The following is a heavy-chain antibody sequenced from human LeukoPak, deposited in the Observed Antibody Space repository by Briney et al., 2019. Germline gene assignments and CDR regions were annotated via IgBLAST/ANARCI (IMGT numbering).Heavy chain of an antibody. D-gene: IGHD2-21*01. CDR3: ARGLRGYGGGL. J-gene: IGHJ4*02. Sequence: ASETLSLTCDVYGGSFSGYYWNWIRQPPGKGLEWIGEINHSGTTNYNPSLKSRVTISVDTSKIQFSLNLTSVTAADTAVYYCARGLRGYGGGLWGQGTLVTVSS. CDR2: INHSGTT. V-gene: IGHV4-34*01. CDR1: GGSFSGYY.